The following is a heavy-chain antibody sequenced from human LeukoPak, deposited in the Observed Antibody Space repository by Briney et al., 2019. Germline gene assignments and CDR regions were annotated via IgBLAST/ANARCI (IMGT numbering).Heavy chain of an antibody. CDR3: ASGGYSFFY. V-gene: IGHV3-7*03. CDR1: GFSFSSYW. Sequence: GGSLRLSCAASGFSFSSYWMNWVRKAPGKGLEWVANIKQDGSEKYYVDSVKGRFTISRDNAKNSLYLQMNSLRAEDTAVYYCASGGYSFFYWGQGTLVTVSS. D-gene: IGHD5-18*01. CDR2: IKQDGSEK. J-gene: IGHJ4*02.